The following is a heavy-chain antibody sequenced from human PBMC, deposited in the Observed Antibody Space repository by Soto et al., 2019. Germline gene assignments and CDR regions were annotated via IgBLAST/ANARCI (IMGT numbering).Heavy chain of an antibody. J-gene: IGHJ4*02. CDR2: IYYTGST. D-gene: IGHD2-15*01. Sequence: SETLSLTCTVSGGSINSGGYYWTWISQLPGTGLEWIGYIYYTGSTSYNPSLKSRLSISVDTSKNQFSLKLYSVTAADTAVYYCARDRCSGGSCHYLDYWGQGTLVTVSS. V-gene: IGHV4-31*03. CDR1: GGSINSGGYY. CDR3: ARDRCSGGSCHYLDY.